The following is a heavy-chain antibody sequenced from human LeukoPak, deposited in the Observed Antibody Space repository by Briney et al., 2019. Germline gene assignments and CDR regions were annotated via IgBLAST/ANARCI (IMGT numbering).Heavy chain of an antibody. V-gene: IGHV3-7*03. D-gene: IGHD3-22*01. CDR1: GFTFSGYW. CDR3: ARDHESSGYPTYDY. Sequence: GGSLRLSCAASGFTFSGYWMTWVRQAPGKGLEWVANIKQDGSEKYYVDSVKGRITISRDNAKNSLYLQMNSLRADDTALYFCARDHESSGYPTYDYWGQGTLVTVSS. J-gene: IGHJ4*02. CDR2: IKQDGSEK.